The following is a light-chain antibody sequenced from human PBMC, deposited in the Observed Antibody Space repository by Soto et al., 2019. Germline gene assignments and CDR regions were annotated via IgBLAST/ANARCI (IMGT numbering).Light chain of an antibody. CDR1: SSDVGDFNY. CDR2: DVT. CDR3: SSYSSSSTHVV. Sequence: QSVLTQPASVSGSPGRSVTISCTGSSSDVGDFNYVSWYQHLPGRAPKLIIYDVTNRPSGISYRFSASKSGRTASLTISGLQAEDEADYYCSSYSSSSTHVVFGGGTQLTV. V-gene: IGLV2-14*03. J-gene: IGLJ2*01.